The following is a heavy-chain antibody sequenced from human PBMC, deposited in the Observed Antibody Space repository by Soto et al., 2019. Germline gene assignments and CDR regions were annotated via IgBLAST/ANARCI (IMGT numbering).Heavy chain of an antibody. Sequence: PSATLSLTCAVSGYSIASRYYRAWLRQSSGKGLEWIGSIYHAGRVYYNPSLNGRVALSVDNSKNHFSLKLTSVTAADTAVYYCARTFDYYGMDVWGQGTTVT. CDR1: GYSIASRYY. V-gene: IGHV4-38-2*01. CDR2: IYHAGRV. CDR3: ARTFDYYGMDV. J-gene: IGHJ6*02.